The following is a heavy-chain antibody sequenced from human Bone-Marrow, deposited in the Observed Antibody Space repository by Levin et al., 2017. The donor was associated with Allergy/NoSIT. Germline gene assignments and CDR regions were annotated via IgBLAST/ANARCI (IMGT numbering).Heavy chain of an antibody. CDR1: GASMSTSYYY. V-gene: IGHV4-39*01. D-gene: IGHD6-19*01. Sequence: SETLSLTCTVSGASMSTSYYYWAWIRQPPGKGLEWIGSIYYGGSTYYNPSLKSRVTISADMSKKQFSLNLSTVTAADTAVYYCARHPASGGWYYHNYHYDHIDVWGQGTTVIVSS. CDR3: ARHPASGGWYYHNYHYDHIDV. J-gene: IGHJ6*02. CDR2: IYYGGST.